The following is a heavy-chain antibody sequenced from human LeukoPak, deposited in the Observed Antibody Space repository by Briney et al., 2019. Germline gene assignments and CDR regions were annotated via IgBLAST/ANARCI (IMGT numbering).Heavy chain of an antibody. J-gene: IGHJ5*02. D-gene: IGHD2-2*01. V-gene: IGHV4-34*01. Sequence: SETLSLTCAVHGGSFSGYYWSWIRQPPGKGLEWIGEINHSGSTNYNPSLKSRVTISVDTSKNQFSLKLSSVTAADTAVYYCARGRRICSSTSCYGNWFDPWGQGTLVTVSS. CDR3: ARGRRICSSTSCYGNWFDP. CDR1: GGSFSGYY. CDR2: INHSGST.